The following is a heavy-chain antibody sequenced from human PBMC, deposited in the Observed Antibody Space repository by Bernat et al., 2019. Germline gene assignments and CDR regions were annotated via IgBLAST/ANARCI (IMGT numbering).Heavy chain of an antibody. CDR3: ASPAGYSSGWYTNDFDY. D-gene: IGHD6-19*01. J-gene: IGHJ4*02. CDR2: ISGSDGST. Sequence: ELQLVQPGGGLVQPGGSLRLSCAASGFTFSSYAMSWVRQAPGKGLEWVSAISGSDGSTYYADSVKGRFTISRDNSKNTLYLQMNSLIAEDTAVYYCASPAGYSSGWYTNDFDYWGQGTLVTVCS. V-gene: IGHV3-23*04. CDR1: GFTFSSYA.